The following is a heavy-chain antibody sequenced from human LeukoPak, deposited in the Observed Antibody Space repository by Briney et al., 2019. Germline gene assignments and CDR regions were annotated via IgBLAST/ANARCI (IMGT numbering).Heavy chain of an antibody. CDR1: GFTFDDYA. J-gene: IGHJ6*03. CDR2: ISWNSGSI. V-gene: IGHV3-9*03. Sequence: GGSLRLSCAASGFTFDDYAMHWVRQAPGKGLEWVSGISWNSGSIGYADSVKGRFTISRDNAKNSLYLQMNSLRAEDMALYYCAKGGTMDVWGKGTTVTVSS. CDR3: AKGGTMDV.